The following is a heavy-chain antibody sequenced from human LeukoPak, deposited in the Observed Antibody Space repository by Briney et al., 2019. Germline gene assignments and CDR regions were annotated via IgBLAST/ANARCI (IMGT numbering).Heavy chain of an antibody. D-gene: IGHD1-26*01. CDR3: ANFYSGSYNY. CDR2: IRYDGSNK. J-gene: IGHJ4*02. Sequence: GGSLRLSCTASGFTFSNHGMDWVRQAPGEGLEWVAFIRYDGSNKYYADSVKGRFTISRDNSKNTLYLQMNSLRAEDTAVYYCANFYSGSYNYWGQGTLVTVSS. CDR1: GFTFSNHG. V-gene: IGHV3-30*02.